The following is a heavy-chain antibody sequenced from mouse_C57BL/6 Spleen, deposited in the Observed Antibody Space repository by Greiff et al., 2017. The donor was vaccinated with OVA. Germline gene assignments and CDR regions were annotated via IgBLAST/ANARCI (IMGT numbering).Heavy chain of an antibody. D-gene: IGHD1-2*01. CDR2: IDPNSGGT. CDR3: ASSITTNPVFAY. J-gene: IGHJ3*01. V-gene: IGHV1-72*01. Sequence: VHVKQPGAELVKPGASVKLSCKASGYTFTSYWMHWVKQRPGRGLEWIGRIDPNSGGTKYNEKFKSKATLTVDKPSSTAYMQLSSLTSEDSAVYYCASSITTNPVFAYWGQGTLVTVSA. CDR1: GYTFTSYW.